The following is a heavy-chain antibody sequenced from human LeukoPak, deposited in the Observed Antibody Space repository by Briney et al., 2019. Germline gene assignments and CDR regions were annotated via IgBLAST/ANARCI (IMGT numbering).Heavy chain of an antibody. Sequence: GRSLRLSCAASRFTFNNFAMSWVRQAPGKGLEWVSSISSSSSYIYYADSVKGRFTISRDNAKNSLYLQMNSLRAEDTAVYYCARVDYGDYRGYFDYWGQGTLVTVSS. CDR3: ARVDYGDYRGYFDY. CDR1: RFTFNNFA. D-gene: IGHD4-17*01. J-gene: IGHJ4*02. CDR2: ISSSSSYI. V-gene: IGHV3-21*01.